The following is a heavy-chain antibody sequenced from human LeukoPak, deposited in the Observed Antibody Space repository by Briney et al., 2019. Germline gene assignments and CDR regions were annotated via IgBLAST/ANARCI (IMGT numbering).Heavy chain of an antibody. CDR3: AKLWEHDYGDY. Sequence: GGSLRLSCAASGFTVSSNYMSWVRQAPGKGLEWVSVIFSASRIFYADSVKGRFTISRDTSKNTLYLQMNSLRAEDTAVYYCAKLWEHDYGDYRGQGTLVTVSS. J-gene: IGHJ4*02. CDR1: GFTVSSNY. CDR2: IFSASRI. D-gene: IGHD1/OR15-1a*01. V-gene: IGHV3-53*01.